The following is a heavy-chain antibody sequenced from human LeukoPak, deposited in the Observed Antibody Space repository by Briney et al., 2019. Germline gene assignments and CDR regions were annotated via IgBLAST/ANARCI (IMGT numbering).Heavy chain of an antibody. Sequence: GGSLRLSCAASGFTFSDYYMSWIRQAPGKGLEWVSYISSSGSTIYYADSVKGRFTTSRDNAKNSLYLQMNSLRAEDTAVYYCARDHYDSSGYYWSTDYYYGMDVWGQGTTVTVSS. CDR1: GFTFSDYY. V-gene: IGHV3-11*01. J-gene: IGHJ6*02. D-gene: IGHD3-22*01. CDR3: ARDHYDSSGYYWSTDYYYGMDV. CDR2: ISSSGSTI.